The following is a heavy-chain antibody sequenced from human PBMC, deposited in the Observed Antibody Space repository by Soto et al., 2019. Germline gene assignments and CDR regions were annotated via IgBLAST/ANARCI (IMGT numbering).Heavy chain of an antibody. J-gene: IGHJ4*02. V-gene: IGHV4-59*01. D-gene: IGHD6-19*01. CDR3: ARDQGPGALLGWYAF. Sequence: SETLSLTCTVSGGSISSYYWSWIRQPPGKGLEWIGYIYYSGSTNYNPSLKSRVTISVDTSKNQFSLKLSSVTAADTAVYYCARDQGPGALLGWYAFWGQGTLVTISS. CDR1: GGSISSYY. CDR2: IYYSGST.